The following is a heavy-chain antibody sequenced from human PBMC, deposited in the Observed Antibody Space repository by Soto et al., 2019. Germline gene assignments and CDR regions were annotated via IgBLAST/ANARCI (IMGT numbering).Heavy chain of an antibody. CDR2: INYSGST. D-gene: IGHD6-19*01. Sequence: SETLSLTCTVSGGSISSGHYYWSWIRQHPGKGLEWLGNINYSGSTYYNPSLKSRVTISVDRSKNQFSLKLSSVTAADTAVYYCASLRSGWGIDYWGQGTLVTVSS. J-gene: IGHJ4*02. CDR3: ASLRSGWGIDY. V-gene: IGHV4-30-4*08. CDR1: GGSISSGHYY.